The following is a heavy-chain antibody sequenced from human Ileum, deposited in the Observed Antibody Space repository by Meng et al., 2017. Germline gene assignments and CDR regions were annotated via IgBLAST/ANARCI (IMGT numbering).Heavy chain of an antibody. CDR3: ARDFGIAVAGNIDY. CDR2: INPNSGGT. CDR1: GYTFAGYY. V-gene: IGHV1-2*06. J-gene: IGHJ4*02. D-gene: IGHD6-19*01. Sequence: VPLRPRGAEVKKLGAPGKASCKASGYTFAGYYMHWVRQAPGQGLEWMGRINPNSGGTNYAQKFQGRVTMTRDTSISTAYMELSRLRSDDTAVYYCARDFGIAVAGNIDYWGQGTLVTVSS.